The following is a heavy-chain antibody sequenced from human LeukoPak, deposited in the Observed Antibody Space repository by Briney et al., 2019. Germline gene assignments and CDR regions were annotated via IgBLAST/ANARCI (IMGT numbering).Heavy chain of an antibody. CDR3: ARSSGTYYGDRYFDY. Sequence: PSDTLSLTCAVSGYSISGSNWWGWVRQFPGKGLEWIGYIYSSGSTYYNPSLKSRLTMSEDTSKNQFSLKLGSVTAVDTAVYFCARSSGTYYGDRYFDYWGQGTLVTVSS. D-gene: IGHD1-26*01. CDR2: IYSSGST. V-gene: IGHV4-28*01. CDR1: GYSISGSNW. J-gene: IGHJ4*02.